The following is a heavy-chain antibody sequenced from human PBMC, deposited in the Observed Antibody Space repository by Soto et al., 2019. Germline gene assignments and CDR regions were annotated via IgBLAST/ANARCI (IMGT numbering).Heavy chain of an antibody. D-gene: IGHD5-18*01. CDR2: IYYTGST. J-gene: IGHJ4*02. CDR1: GGSISTSSYY. Sequence: KPSETLSLTCTVSGGSISTSSYYWGWIRQTPGKGLEWIGSIYYTGSTFYNPSLTSPVIISVDTSENQFSLKLSSVTAADTAVYYCAGPGYSYGPNIFDFWGQGILVTVSS. CDR3: AGPGYSYGPNIFDF. V-gene: IGHV4-39*01.